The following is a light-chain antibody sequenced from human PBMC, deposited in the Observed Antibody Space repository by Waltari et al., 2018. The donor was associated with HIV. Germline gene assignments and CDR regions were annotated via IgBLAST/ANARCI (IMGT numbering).Light chain of an antibody. CDR3: QQYNNWPPWT. CDR1: QSVSSN. V-gene: IGKV3-15*01. J-gene: IGKJ1*01. Sequence: EIVMTQSPATLSVSPGERATLSCRASQSVSSNLACYQQKPGQAPRLRIYGASTRATGIPARFSGSGSGTEFTLTISSLQSEYFAVYYCQQYNNWPPWTFGQGTKVEIK. CDR2: GAS.